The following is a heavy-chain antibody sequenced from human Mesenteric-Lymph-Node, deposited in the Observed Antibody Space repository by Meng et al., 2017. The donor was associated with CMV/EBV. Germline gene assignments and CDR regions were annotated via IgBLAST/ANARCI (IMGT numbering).Heavy chain of an antibody. D-gene: IGHD3-10*01. J-gene: IGHJ4*02. CDR3: ARAPGYFGPGSYYNY. CDR2: IIPIFHTP. V-gene: IGHV1-69*01. Sequence: SGDTFSSYAISWVRQAPGQGLEWMREIIPIFHTPYYAQNFQGRVTITADESTSTAYMELNSLRSEDTAVYYCARAPGYFGPGSYYNYWGQRTLVTVSS. CDR1: GDTFSSYA.